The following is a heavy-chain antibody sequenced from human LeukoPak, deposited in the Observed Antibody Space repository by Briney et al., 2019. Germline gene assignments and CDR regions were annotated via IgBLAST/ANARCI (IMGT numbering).Heavy chain of an antibody. D-gene: IGHD4-17*01. CDR1: GVTDSTYG. V-gene: IGHV1-69*04. CDR2: IIPLLGIA. CDR3: AKDALTTVTAGGDY. Sequence: SVKVSCKASGVTDSTYGISWVRQAPGQGLEWMGRIIPLLGIANYAQKFQGRVTFTADKSTSTAYMELTTLKHEDTAVYYCAKDALTTVTAGGDYWGQGTLLTVSS. J-gene: IGHJ4*02.